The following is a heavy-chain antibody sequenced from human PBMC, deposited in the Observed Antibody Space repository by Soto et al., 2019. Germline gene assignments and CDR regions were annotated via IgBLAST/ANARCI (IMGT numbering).Heavy chain of an antibody. CDR1: GDSFNDYY. D-gene: IGHD5-12*01. CDR2: INPNGGVT. V-gene: IGHV1-2*04. Sequence: QVQLVQSGAEVRKPRASVTVSCRSSGDSFNDYYIHWVRQAPGQGFEWMGWINPNGGVTKYAQKFEGWGSMTRDTSIRTVYMQLSRLSSDDTAVYYCVRESGGATATLDYYYFYMDVWGTGTTVTVSS. CDR3: VRESGGATATLDYYYFYMDV. J-gene: IGHJ6*03.